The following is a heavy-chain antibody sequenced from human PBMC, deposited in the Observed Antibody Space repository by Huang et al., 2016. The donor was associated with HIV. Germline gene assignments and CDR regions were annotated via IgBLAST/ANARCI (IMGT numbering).Heavy chain of an antibody. V-gene: IGHV3-7*01. Sequence: EVQLVESGGGLVQPGGSLRLSCTASGFTFRGYWMSWVRQGAGKGLEGVANIKQDGSEKYYVDSVKGRFSISRDNAKNSLYLQMNSLRAEDTAVYYCARRLRYYYGSGRTSGYFDYWGQGTLVTVSS. CDR2: IKQDGSEK. D-gene: IGHD3-10*01. CDR3: ARRLRYYYGSGRTSGYFDY. J-gene: IGHJ4*02. CDR1: GFTFRGYW.